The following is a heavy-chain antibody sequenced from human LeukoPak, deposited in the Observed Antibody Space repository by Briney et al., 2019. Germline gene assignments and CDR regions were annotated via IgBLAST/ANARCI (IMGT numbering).Heavy chain of an antibody. V-gene: IGHV3-9*03. CDR3: AKDGGRSGWYLFDY. CDR2: ISWNSGTI. D-gene: IGHD6-19*01. Sequence: PGRSLRLSCAASGFTFDDYAMHWVRQAPGKGLEWVSGISWNSGTIGYADSVKGRFTISRDNAKNSLYLQVNSVKAEDMALYSCAKDGGRSGWYLFDYWGQGTLVTVSS. J-gene: IGHJ4*02. CDR1: GFTFDDYA.